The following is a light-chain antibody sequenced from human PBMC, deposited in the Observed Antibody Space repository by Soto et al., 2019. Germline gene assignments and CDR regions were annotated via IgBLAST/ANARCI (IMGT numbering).Light chain of an antibody. CDR1: QRISTN. CDR2: GAS. CDR3: QHYNNWPPYT. Sequence: EIVMTQSPATLSVSPGERATLSCRASQRISTNLAWYQQKAGQAPGLLIYGASSRATGVPARFSGSGSETEFTLTISSLQSEDFAVYYCQHYNNWPPYTFGQGTKLEIK. J-gene: IGKJ2*01. V-gene: IGKV3-15*01.